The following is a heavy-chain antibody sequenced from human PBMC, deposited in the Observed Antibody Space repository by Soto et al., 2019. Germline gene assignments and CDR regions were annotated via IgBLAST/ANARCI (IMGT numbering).Heavy chain of an antibody. Sequence: QVQLVQSGAEEKKPGASVKVSCKASGYTFSSYAMHWVRQAPGQRLEWMGWINAGNGNSKYSQKFQGRVTITRDTSASTAYMELSSLTSEDTAVYYCAREGGTYLTTAFDPWGLGTLVTVSS. CDR1: GYTFSSYA. CDR3: AREGGTYLTTAFDP. J-gene: IGHJ5*02. CDR2: INAGNGNS. V-gene: IGHV1-3*05. D-gene: IGHD1-26*01.